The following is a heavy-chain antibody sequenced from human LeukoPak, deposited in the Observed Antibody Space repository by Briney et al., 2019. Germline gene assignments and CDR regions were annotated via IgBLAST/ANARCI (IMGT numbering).Heavy chain of an antibody. CDR1: GFTFSSYA. J-gene: IGHJ4*02. D-gene: IGHD2-21*02. CDR3: AKEPLYCGGDCYEPFDC. V-gene: IGHV3-23*01. Sequence: GGYLRLSCAASGFTFSSYAMSWVRQAPGKGLEWVSGISGSGGSTSYADSVKGRFTISRDNSKNTVYFQMNSLRGEDAAVYYCAKEPLYCGGDCYEPFDCWGQGTLVTVSS. CDR2: ISGSGGST.